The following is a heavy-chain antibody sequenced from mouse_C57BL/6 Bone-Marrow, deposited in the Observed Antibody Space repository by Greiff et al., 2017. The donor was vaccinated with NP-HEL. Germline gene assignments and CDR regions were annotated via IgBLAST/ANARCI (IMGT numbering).Heavy chain of an antibody. J-gene: IGHJ3*01. Sequence: QVQLQQPGAELVRPGSSVKLSCKASGYTFTSYWMDWVKQRPGQGLEWIGNIYPSDSETHYNQKFKDKATLTVDKSSSTAYMQLSSLTSADSAVYYCARTSDYYGSWFAYWGQGTLVTVSA. CDR2: IYPSDSET. CDR1: GYTFTSYW. V-gene: IGHV1-61*01. D-gene: IGHD1-1*01. CDR3: ARTSDYYGSWFAY.